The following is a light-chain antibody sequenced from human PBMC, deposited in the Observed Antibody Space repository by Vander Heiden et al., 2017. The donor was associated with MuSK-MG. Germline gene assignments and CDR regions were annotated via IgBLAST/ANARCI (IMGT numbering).Light chain of an antibody. CDR1: QSVSTY. J-gene: IGKJ4*01. V-gene: IGKV1-39*01. Sequence: DIQMTQSPSSLSASVGDTVTITCRTSQSVSTYLNWYQHRPGRAPKVLILALGNLHSGVPSRFSGSGSGTDFTLTITSLQPEDSATYYCQQTDNQPFSFGGGTGLEIK. CDR2: ALG. CDR3: QQTDNQPFS.